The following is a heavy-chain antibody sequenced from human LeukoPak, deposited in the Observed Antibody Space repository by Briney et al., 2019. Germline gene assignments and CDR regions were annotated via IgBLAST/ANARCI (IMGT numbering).Heavy chain of an antibody. Sequence: GGSLRLSCAASGFTFSSYGMHWVRQAPGKGLEWVAFIRYDGSNKYYADSVKGRFTISRDNSKNTLYLQMNSLRAEDTAVYYCAKDHCSSTSCWFDYWGQGTLVTVSS. CDR1: GFTFSSYG. D-gene: IGHD2-2*01. CDR3: AKDHCSSTSCWFDY. V-gene: IGHV3-30*02. CDR2: IRYDGSNK. J-gene: IGHJ4*02.